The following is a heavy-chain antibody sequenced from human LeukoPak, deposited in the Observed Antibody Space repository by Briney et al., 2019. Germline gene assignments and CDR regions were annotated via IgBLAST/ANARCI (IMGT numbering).Heavy chain of an antibody. D-gene: IGHD1-14*01. CDR1: GFTFNNYA. CDR2: ISGSGRST. V-gene: IGHV3-23*01. Sequence: GGSLRLSCAASGFTFNNYAMNWVRQAPGKGLEWVSSISGSGRSTYYAGSVKGRFTISRDNSKNTLYLQMNSLRAEDTAVYYCAKPARTNAFDIWGQGTMVTVSS. J-gene: IGHJ3*02. CDR3: AKPARTNAFDI.